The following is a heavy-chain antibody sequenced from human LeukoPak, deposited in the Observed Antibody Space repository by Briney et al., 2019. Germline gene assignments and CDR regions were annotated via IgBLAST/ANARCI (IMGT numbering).Heavy chain of an antibody. V-gene: IGHV1-69*13. Sequence: SVKVSCKASGGTFINYAISWVRQAPGQGLEWMGGIIPIFSTTNYAQKFQGRVTITADESTSTAYMALSSLRSEDTAVYYCAREFYRSGYYYYGMDVWGQGTTVTVSS. J-gene: IGHJ6*02. D-gene: IGHD2/OR15-2a*01. CDR2: IIPIFSTT. CDR3: AREFYRSGYYYYGMDV. CDR1: GGTFINYA.